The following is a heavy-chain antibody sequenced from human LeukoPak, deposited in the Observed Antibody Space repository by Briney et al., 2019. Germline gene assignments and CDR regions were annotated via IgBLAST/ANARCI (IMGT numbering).Heavy chain of an antibody. J-gene: IGHJ6*02. CDR1: GFTLSDYY. V-gene: IGHV3-11*01. CDR3: ARLRITIFGVVIPYYGMDV. Sequence: GGSLRLSCAASGFTLSDYYMNWIRQAPGKGLEWVSYISSSGDSIYYADSVKGRFTISRDNAKNSLYLQMNSLRAEDTAVYYCARLRITIFGVVIPYYGMDVWGQGTTVTVSS. D-gene: IGHD3-3*01. CDR2: ISSSGDSI.